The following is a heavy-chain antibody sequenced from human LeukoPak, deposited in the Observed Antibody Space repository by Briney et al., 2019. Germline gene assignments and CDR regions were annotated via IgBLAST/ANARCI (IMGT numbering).Heavy chain of an antibody. CDR2: ISWNSGSI. V-gene: IGHV3-9*01. D-gene: IGHD6-25*01. CDR1: GFTFDDYA. Sequence: PGGSLRLSCAASGFTFDDYAMHWVRQAPGKGLEWVSGISWNSGSIGYADSVKGRFTISRDNAKNSLYLQMNSLRAEDTALYYCAKDRGSIGPDAFDIWGQWTMVTVSS. J-gene: IGHJ3*02. CDR3: AKDRGSIGPDAFDI.